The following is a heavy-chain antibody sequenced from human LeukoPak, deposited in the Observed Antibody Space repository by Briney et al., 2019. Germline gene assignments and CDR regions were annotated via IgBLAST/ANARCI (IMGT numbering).Heavy chain of an antibody. Sequence: SETLSLTCAVYGGSFSGYYWSWIRQPPGKGLEWIGEINHSGSTNYNPSLKSRVSISVDTSKNQFSLKLSSVTAADTAVYYCARGPEGGMDVWGKGTTVTASS. CDR2: INHSGST. J-gene: IGHJ6*04. CDR3: ARGPEGGMDV. V-gene: IGHV4-34*01. CDR1: GGSFSGYY.